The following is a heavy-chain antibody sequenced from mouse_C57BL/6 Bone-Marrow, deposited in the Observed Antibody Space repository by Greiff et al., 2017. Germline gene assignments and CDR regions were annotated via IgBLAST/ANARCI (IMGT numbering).Heavy chain of an antibody. CDR3: TRYYYVTISYFDY. Sequence: VQLKESGPELVKPGASVKISCKASGYSFTGYYMHWVKQSHGNILDWIGYIYPYNGVSRYNQKFKGKATLTVDKSSSTAYMELRSLTSEDSSVYYFTRYYYVTISYFDYCVQGTTLTVSS. CDR2: IYPYNGVS. D-gene: IGHD1-1*01. CDR1: GYSFTGYY. J-gene: IGHJ2*01. V-gene: IGHV1-31*01.